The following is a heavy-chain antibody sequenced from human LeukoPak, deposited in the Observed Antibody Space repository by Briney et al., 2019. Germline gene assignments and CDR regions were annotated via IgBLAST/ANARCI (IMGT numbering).Heavy chain of an antibody. CDR2: INHSGST. V-gene: IGHV4-34*01. J-gene: IGHJ4*02. CDR1: GGSFSGYY. Sequence: PSETLSLTCAVYGGSFSGYYWSWIRQPPGKGLEWIGEINHSGSTNYNPSLKSRVTISVDTSKNQFSLKLSSVTAADTAVYYCASQGLDSSSYYYYFDYWGQGTLVTVSS. D-gene: IGHD3-22*01. CDR3: ASQGLDSSSYYYYFDY.